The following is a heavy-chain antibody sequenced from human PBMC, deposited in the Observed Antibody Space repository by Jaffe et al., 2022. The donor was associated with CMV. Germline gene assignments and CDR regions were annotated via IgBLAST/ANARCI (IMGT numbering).Heavy chain of an antibody. CDR3: ARDQHDY. CDR1: GFSFSSYS. CDR2: ISSTSSYI. V-gene: IGHV3-21*01. Sequence: EVQLVESGGGLVKPGGSLRVSCAASGFSFSSYSMNWVRQAPGKGLEWVSSISSTSSYIYYADSVKGRFTISRDNAKNSLYLQMNSLGAGDTAVYYCARDQHDYWGQGTLVTVSS. J-gene: IGHJ4*02.